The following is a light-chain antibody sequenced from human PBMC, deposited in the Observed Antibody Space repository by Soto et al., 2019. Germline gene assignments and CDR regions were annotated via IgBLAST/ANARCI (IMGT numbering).Light chain of an antibody. J-gene: IGLJ1*01. CDR2: YRSDSDK. CDR1: SGISVGTYR. Sequence: QPVLTQPFSLSASAGASASLTCTLRSGISVGTYRIYWFQQKPGSPPQYLLRYRSDSDKQQGSGVPSRFSASKDASANAGILVISGLQSDDEADYYCMIWHSSAYVFGSGTKVTV. V-gene: IGLV5-45*03. CDR3: MIWHSSAYV.